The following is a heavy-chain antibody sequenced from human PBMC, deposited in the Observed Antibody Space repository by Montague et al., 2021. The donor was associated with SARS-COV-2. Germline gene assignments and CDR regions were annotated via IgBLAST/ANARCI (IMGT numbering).Heavy chain of an antibody. CDR1: GFTFNNFA. CDR3: AKNRDIFWFGEGRDSMDV. J-gene: IGHJ6*02. CDR2: ISYDGSIK. D-gene: IGHD3-10*01. V-gene: IGHV3-30*18. Sequence: SLRLSCAASGFTFNNFAMHWVRQAPGKGLEWMAVISYDGSIKHYADSLRGRFTIPRDSSQKTLYLQMNSLSGEDTAVYYCAKNRDIFWFGEGRDSMDVWGQGTTVIVSS.